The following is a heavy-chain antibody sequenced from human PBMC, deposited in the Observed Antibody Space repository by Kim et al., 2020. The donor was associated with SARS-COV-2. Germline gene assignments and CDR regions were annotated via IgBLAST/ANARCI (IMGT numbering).Heavy chain of an antibody. CDR1: GFTFSGSA. CDR2: IRSKTNSYAT. V-gene: IGHV3-73*01. D-gene: IGHD1-26*01. Sequence: GGSLRLSCAASGFTFSGSAIHWVRQASGKGLEWVGRIRSKTNSYATAYAASVKGRFTISSDESKNTAYLQMNSLKTEDTAVYYCSRREGGIIDQWGQGTLVTVSS. J-gene: IGHJ4*02. CDR3: SRREGGIIDQ.